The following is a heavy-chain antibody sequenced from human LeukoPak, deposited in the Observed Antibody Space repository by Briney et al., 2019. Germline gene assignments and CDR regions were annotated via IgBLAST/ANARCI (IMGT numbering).Heavy chain of an antibody. CDR2: ISSSSSTI. Sequence: GGSLRLSCAASGFTFSTYAMSWVRQAPGKGLEWVSYISSSSSTIYYADSVKGRFTISRDNAKNSLYLQMNSLRAEDTAVYYCARVEMATIDYWGQGTLVTVSS. J-gene: IGHJ4*02. CDR1: GFTFSTYA. D-gene: IGHD5-24*01. CDR3: ARVEMATIDY. V-gene: IGHV3-48*01.